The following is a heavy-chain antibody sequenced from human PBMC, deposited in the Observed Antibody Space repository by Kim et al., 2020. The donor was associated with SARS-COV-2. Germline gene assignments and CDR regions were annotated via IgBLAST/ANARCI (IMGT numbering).Heavy chain of an antibody. CDR2: INTNTGNP. V-gene: IGHV7-4-1*02. D-gene: IGHD2-2*01. CDR3: ARVGSSSCYVDYYYGMDV. Sequence: ASVKVSCKASGYTFTSYAMNWVRQAPGQGLEWMGWINTNTGNPTYAQGFTGRFVFSLDTSVSTAYLQLSSLKAEDTAVYYCARVGSSSCYVDYYYGMDVWGQGTTVTVSS. J-gene: IGHJ6*02. CDR1: GYTFTSYA.